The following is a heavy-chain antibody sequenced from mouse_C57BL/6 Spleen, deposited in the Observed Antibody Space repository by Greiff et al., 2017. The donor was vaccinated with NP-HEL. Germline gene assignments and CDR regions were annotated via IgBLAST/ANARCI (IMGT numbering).Heavy chain of an antibody. V-gene: IGHV14-3*01. CDR2: IDPANGNT. Sequence: DVQLQESVAELVRPGASVKLSCTASGFNIKNTYMHWVKQRPEQGLEWIGRIDPANGNTKYAPKFQGKATITADTSSNTAYLQLSSLTSEDTAIYYCASYYGSSYRAMDYWGQGTSVTVSS. J-gene: IGHJ4*01. D-gene: IGHD1-1*01. CDR3: ASYYGSSYRAMDY. CDR1: GFNIKNTY.